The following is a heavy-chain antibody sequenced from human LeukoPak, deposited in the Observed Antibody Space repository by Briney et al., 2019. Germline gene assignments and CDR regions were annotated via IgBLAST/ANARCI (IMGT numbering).Heavy chain of an antibody. CDR2: IIPILGIA. V-gene: IGHV1-69*04. CDR3: ARVRTSFIVVVPAAKHYYYYGMDV. Sequence: SVKVSCKASGGTFSSYAISWVRQAPGQGPEWMGRIIPILGIANYAQKFQGRVTITADKSTSTAYMELSSLRSEDTAVYYCARVRTSFIVVVPAAKHYYYYGMDVWGQGTTVTVSS. CDR1: GGTFSSYA. D-gene: IGHD2-2*01. J-gene: IGHJ6*02.